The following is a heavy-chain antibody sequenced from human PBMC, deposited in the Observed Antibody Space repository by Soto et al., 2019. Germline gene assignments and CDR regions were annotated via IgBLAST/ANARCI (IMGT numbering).Heavy chain of an antibody. V-gene: IGHV4-39*01. D-gene: IGHD2-15*01. CDR2: MFYSGLT. CDR3: APLSVSLSGPYGIHV. CDR1: GYSVTSSDYY. Sequence: SETLSLTCSVSGYSVTSSDYYWAWIRQPPGKGLEWIGSMFYSGLTYYNPSLKSRATLSVDTSKNQFSVRLNSVTAADTAVYYCAPLSVSLSGPYGIHVWGQGTTVTVSS. J-gene: IGHJ6*02.